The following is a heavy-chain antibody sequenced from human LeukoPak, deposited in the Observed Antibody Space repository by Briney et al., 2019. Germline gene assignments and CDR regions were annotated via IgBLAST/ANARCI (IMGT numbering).Heavy chain of an antibody. CDR2: ISGSGGST. CDR1: GFTFSNAY. J-gene: IGHJ4*02. CDR3: AKDLTFDY. V-gene: IGHV3-23*01. Sequence: GGSLRLSCAASGFTFSNAYMNWVRQAPGKGLEWVSAISGSGGSTYYADSVKGRFTISRDNSKNTLYLQMNSLRAEDTAVYYCAKDLTFDYWGQGTLVTVSS.